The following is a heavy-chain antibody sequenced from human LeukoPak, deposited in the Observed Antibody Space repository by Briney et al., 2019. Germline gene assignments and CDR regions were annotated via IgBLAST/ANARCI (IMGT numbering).Heavy chain of an antibody. J-gene: IGHJ4*02. V-gene: IGHV3-15*01. CDR3: ATEYYGSYNY. CDR1: GFTFTSAW. CDR2: IKSNTDGGTT. D-gene: IGHD1-26*01. Sequence: RSGGSLRLSCAASGFTFTSAWMSWVRQAPGKGLEWVGHIKSNTDGGTTDYAAPVKGRFTISRDDSRNTLDLQMNSLKTEDTALYYCATEYYGSYNYWGQGALVTVSS.